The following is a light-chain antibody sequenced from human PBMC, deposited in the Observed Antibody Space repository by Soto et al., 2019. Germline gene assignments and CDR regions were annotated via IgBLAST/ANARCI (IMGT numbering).Light chain of an antibody. J-gene: IGLJ2*01. CDR2: DVR. Sequence: QSALTQPASVSGSPGQSITISCTETRSDVGGSNSVSWYQQRPGNAPRLIIYDVRHRPSGVSTRFSGSKSGNTASLTISGLQAEDESTYYCASYTNGRTVVFGGGTKVNVL. CDR1: RSDVGGSNS. V-gene: IGLV2-14*01. CDR3: ASYTNGRTVV.